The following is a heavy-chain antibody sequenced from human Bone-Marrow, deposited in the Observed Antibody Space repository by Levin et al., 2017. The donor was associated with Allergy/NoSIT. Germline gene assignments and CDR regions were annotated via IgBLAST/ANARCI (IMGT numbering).Heavy chain of an antibody. CDR1: GYTFTTSP. J-gene: IGHJ4*02. V-gene: IGHV1-3*01. Sequence: PGGSLRLSCKASGYTFTTSPIHWVRQAPGQRLEWMGWINARNGNTKYSQRFHDRVTITSDTSASTAYMELRSLRSEDTAMYYCVKDSNDYSGYDYFFDYWGQGTLVTVSS. CDR2: INARNGNT. CDR3: VKDSNDYSGYDYFFDY. D-gene: IGHD5-12*01.